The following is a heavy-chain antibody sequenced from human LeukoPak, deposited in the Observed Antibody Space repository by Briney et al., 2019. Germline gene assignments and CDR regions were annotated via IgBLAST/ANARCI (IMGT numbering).Heavy chain of an antibody. CDR3: AELGITMIGGV. CDR1: GFTFSSYW. CDR2: INTDGSST. J-gene: IGHJ6*04. D-gene: IGHD3-10*02. V-gene: IGHV3-74*01. Sequence: GGSLRLSCAASGFTFSSYWMHWVRQAPGKGLVWVSRINTDGSSTNYADSVKGRFTISRDNSKNTLYLQMNSLRAEDTAVYYCAELGITMIGGVWGKGTTVTISS.